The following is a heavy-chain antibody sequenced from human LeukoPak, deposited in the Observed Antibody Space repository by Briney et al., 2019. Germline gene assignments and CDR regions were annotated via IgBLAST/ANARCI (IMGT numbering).Heavy chain of an antibody. D-gene: IGHD3-10*01. CDR2: MNPNSGNT. V-gene: IGHV1-8*01. CDR1: GYTFTCYD. CDR3: ARDHRLLFGGDGMDV. Sequence: ASVKVSCKASGYTFTCYDINWARQATGQGLEWMGWMNPNSGNTGYAQKFQGRVTMTRNTSISTAYMELSSLRSEDTAVYYCARDHRLLFGGDGMDVWGQGTTVTVSS. J-gene: IGHJ6*02.